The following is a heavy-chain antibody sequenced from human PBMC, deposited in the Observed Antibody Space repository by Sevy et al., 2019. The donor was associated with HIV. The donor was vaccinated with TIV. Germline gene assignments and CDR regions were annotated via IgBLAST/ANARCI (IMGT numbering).Heavy chain of an antibody. CDR2: FEPEDGET. J-gene: IGHJ4*02. V-gene: IGHV1-24*01. D-gene: IGHD3-22*01. CDR1: GHTLNQLS. Sequence: ASVKVSCKVSGHTLNQLSMHWVRQAPGKGLEWMGRFEPEDGETIYAQRFQGRFTMTEDTSTDTAYMHLSSLRSEDTAVYYCASAREYYEDNSGYFDYWGQGTLVTVSS. CDR3: ASAREYYEDNSGYFDY.